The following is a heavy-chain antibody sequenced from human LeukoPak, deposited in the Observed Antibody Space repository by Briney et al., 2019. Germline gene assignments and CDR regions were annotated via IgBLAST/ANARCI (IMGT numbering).Heavy chain of an antibody. J-gene: IGHJ4*02. CDR3: AKGARWQDY. CDR2: ISYSGNT. V-gene: IGHV4-59*01. D-gene: IGHD4-23*01. CDR1: GGSISSYY. Sequence: SETLSLTCTVSGGSISSYYWTWIRQPPGKGLDWIGYISYSGNTSYNPSLKSRVTISLDTSKNQFSLKLSSVTAADTAVYYCAKGARWQDYWGRGTLVTVSS.